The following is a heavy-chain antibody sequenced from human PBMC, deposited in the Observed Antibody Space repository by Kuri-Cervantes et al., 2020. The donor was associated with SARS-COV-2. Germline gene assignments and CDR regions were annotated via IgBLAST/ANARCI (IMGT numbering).Heavy chain of an antibody. V-gene: IGHV4-34*01. J-gene: IGHJ4*02. CDR1: GGSFSGYY. CDR2: INHSGST. CDR3: ARGGSMIVVRRYFDY. D-gene: IGHD3-22*01. Sequence: GSLRLSCAVYGGSFSGYYWSWIRQPPGKGLEWIGEINHSGSTNYNPSPKSRVTISVDTSKNQFSLKLSSVTAADTAVYYCARGGSMIVVRRYFDYWGQGTLVTVSS.